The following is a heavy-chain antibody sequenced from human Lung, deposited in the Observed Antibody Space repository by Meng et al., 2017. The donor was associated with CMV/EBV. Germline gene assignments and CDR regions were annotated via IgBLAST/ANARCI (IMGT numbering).Heavy chain of an antibody. CDR3: ARDRGYSYGSLGMYV. CDR1: GFTVSSNY. Sequence: GESLKISCAASGFTVSSNYMSWVRQAPGKGLEWVSVIYSGGSTYYADSVKGRFTISRDNSKNTLYLQMNSLRAEDTAVYYCARDRGYSYGSLGMYVWGQGTTVTVSS. V-gene: IGHV3-53*01. J-gene: IGHJ6*02. D-gene: IGHD5-18*01. CDR2: IYSGGST.